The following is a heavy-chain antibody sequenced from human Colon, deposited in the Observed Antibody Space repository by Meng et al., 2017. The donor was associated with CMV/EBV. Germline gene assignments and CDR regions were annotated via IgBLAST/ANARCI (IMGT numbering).Heavy chain of an antibody. J-gene: IGHJ6*02. CDR1: GFTFSSYA. Sequence: GGSLRLSCAASGFTFSSYAMHWVRQAPGKGLEWVAVISYDGSNKYYADSVKGRFTISRDNSKNTLYLQMNSPRAEDTAVYYCARDGGDGDIVVVPATVRNYYYYGMDVWGQGTTVTVSS. CDR3: ARDGGDGDIVVVPATVRNYYYYGMDV. CDR2: ISYDGSNK. V-gene: IGHV3-30-3*01. D-gene: IGHD2-2*01.